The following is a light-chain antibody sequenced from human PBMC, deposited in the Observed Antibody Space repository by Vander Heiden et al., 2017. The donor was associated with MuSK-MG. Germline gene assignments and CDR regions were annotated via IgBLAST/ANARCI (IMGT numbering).Light chain of an antibody. CDR3: QSYDNSRSGSYV. CDR2: GNN. Sequence: QSVLTPPPSVSGAPGQRVTISCTGSTSNIGSGYDVHWYQQLPGTAPKLLIYGNNNRPSGVPDRFSGSKSGTSASLAITGLQAEDEADDYCQSYDNSRSGSYVFGTGTKVTVL. J-gene: IGLJ1*01. V-gene: IGLV1-40*01. CDR1: TSNIGSGYD.